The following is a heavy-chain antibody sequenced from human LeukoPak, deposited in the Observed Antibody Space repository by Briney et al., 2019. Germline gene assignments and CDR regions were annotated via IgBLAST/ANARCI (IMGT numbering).Heavy chain of an antibody. CDR1: GYILTELS. Sequence: ASVKVSCKVSGYILTELSMHWVRQAPGKGLEWMGGFDPEDGETIYAQKFQGRVTMTEDTSTDTAYMELSSLRSEDTAVYYCATGTVYYDILTGYRMNYFDYWGQGTLVTVSS. CDR2: FDPEDGET. D-gene: IGHD3-9*01. CDR3: ATGTVYYDILTGYRMNYFDY. J-gene: IGHJ4*02. V-gene: IGHV1-24*01.